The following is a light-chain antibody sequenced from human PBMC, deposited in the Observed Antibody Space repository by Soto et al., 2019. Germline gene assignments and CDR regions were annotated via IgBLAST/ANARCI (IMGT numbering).Light chain of an antibody. Sequence: EIVLTQSPGTLSLSPGERATLSCRASQSVSSSYLAWYQQKPGQAPRLLIYGASSRATGIPDRFSGSGSGTDFTLTISSLQSEDFAVYYCHQRSNWLDTCGQGTRREIK. CDR3: HQRSNWLDT. J-gene: IGKJ5*01. CDR2: GAS. V-gene: IGKV3D-20*02. CDR1: QSVSSSY.